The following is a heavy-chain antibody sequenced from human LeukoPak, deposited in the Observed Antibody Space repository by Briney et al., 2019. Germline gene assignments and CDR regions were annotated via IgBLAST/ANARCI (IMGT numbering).Heavy chain of an antibody. Sequence: GGSLRLSCAASGFTFSSYAMHWVRQTPGKGLEWVAVISYDGSNKYYADSVKGRFTISRDNSKNTLYLQMNSLRAEDTAVYYCARAYDFWSASPDYWGQGTLVTVSS. CDR3: ARAYDFWSASPDY. CDR1: GFTFSSYA. CDR2: ISYDGSNK. J-gene: IGHJ4*02. V-gene: IGHV3-30*04. D-gene: IGHD3-3*01.